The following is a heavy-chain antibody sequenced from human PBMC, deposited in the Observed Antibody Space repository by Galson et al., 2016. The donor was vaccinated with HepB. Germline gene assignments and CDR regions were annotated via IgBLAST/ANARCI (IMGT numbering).Heavy chain of an antibody. D-gene: IGHD3-10*01. CDR3: AGGLYGSGSFYLFDY. V-gene: IGHV5-10-1*01. Sequence: QSGAEVKKPGESLRISCRGSGYIFTNYWITWVRQMPGKGLEWMGRIDPSDSYSDYSPSFQGHVTISVDKSISTAYLQWTSLTASDTAMYYCAGGLYGSGSFYLFDYWGQGTLVTVSS. CDR1: GYIFTNYW. J-gene: IGHJ4*02. CDR2: IDPSDSYS.